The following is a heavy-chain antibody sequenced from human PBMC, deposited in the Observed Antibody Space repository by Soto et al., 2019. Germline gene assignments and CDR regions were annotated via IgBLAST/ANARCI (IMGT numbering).Heavy chain of an antibody. V-gene: IGHV4-4*02. J-gene: IGHJ4*02. D-gene: IGHD2-21*01. Sequence: QVQLQESGPGLMKPSGTLSLTCAVSGGSITSNWWSWFRQPPGKGLEWIAEIFHTGSTNYNPSLMGRLTISMDKSRNHLSLNLNSVTAADTAVYYCARHIAVSETRGFDHWGQGTLVTVSS. CDR3: ARHIAVSETRGFDH. CDR2: IFHTGST. CDR1: GGSITSNW.